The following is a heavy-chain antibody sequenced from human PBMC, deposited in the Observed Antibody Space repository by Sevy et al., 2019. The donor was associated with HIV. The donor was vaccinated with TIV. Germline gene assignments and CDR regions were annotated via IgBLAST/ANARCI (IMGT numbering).Heavy chain of an antibody. J-gene: IGHJ6*03. CDR3: ARVTSRHYYYYYMDV. V-gene: IGHV4-59*01. Sequence: SETLSLTCTVSGGSISSYYWSWIRQPPGKGLEWIGYIYYSGSTNYNPSLKSRVTISVDTSKNQFSLKLSSVTAADTAVYYCARVTSRHYYYYYMDVWGKGTTVTVSS. CDR2: IYYSGST. CDR1: GGSISSYY.